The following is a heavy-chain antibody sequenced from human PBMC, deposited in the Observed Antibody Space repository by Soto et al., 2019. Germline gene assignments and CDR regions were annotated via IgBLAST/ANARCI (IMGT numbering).Heavy chain of an antibody. D-gene: IGHD5-12*01. J-gene: IGHJ4*02. Sequence: GGSLRLSCAASGFTFSNYAMGWVRQAPGKGLEWVSTVSGSGDTSYYAQSVKGRFTISRDTSKNQFSLQLNSVTPEDAAVYYCANDPGYSLDYWGQGTQVTVSS. CDR1: GFTFSNYA. V-gene: IGHV3-23*01. CDR3: ANDPGYSLDY. CDR2: VSGSGDTS.